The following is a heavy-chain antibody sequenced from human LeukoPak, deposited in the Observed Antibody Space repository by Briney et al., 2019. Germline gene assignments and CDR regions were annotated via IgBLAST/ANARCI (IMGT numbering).Heavy chain of an antibody. J-gene: IGHJ4*02. CDR1: GGSISSSSYY. CDR2: IYYSGST. D-gene: IGHD6-19*01. V-gene: IGHV4-39*07. CDR3: ASSAQWLVRGDY. Sequence: PSETLSLTCTVSGGSISSSSYYWGWIRQPPGKGLEWIGSIYYSGSTYYNPSLKSRVTISVDTSKNQFSLKLSSVTAADTAVYYCASSAQWLVRGDYWGQGTLVTVSS.